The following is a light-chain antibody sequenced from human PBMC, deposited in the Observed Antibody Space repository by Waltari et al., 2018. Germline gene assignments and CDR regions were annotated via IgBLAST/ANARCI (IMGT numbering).Light chain of an antibody. Sequence: DIQMAQSPPSLSASVGDRVAITGRASQNITSYLNWYQQKPEKAPNLLLYAASTLERGVPSRFTGSGSGTDFTLTISGLQPEDFATYYGQQSYGTPPDTFGPGTKLEMK. V-gene: IGKV1-39*01. J-gene: IGKJ2*01. CDR1: QNITSY. CDR3: QQSYGTPPDT. CDR2: AAS.